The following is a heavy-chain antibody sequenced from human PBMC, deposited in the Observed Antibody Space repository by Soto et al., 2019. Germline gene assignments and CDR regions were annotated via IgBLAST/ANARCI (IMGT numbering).Heavy chain of an antibody. Sequence: SETLSLTCAVYGGSVNGYYWNWIRQPPGKGLEWIGEINHTGGTHCNPSLKSRVTMSVDTSKNQFSLRLSSVTAADTAIYYCATRITVFGLLIPPFDPWGQGTQVTVSS. CDR2: INHTGGT. CDR3: ATRITVFGLLIPPFDP. J-gene: IGHJ5*02. D-gene: IGHD3-3*01. V-gene: IGHV4-34*01. CDR1: GGSVNGYY.